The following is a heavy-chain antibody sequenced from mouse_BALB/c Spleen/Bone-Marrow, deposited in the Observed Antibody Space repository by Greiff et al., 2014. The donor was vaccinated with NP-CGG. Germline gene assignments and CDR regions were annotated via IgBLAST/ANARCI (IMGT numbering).Heavy chain of an antibody. CDR3: ARWGTTATWYFDV. D-gene: IGHD1-2*01. V-gene: IGHV14-3*02. Sequence: EVQLQQSGAELVKPGASVKLSCTASGFNIKDTYMHWVKQRPEQGLEWIGRIDPAIGDTKYDPKFQGKATITADTSSNTAYLQLSSLTSEDTAVYYGARWGTTATWYFDVWGAGTTVTVSS. CDR2: IDPAIGDT. J-gene: IGHJ1*01. CDR1: GFNIKDTY.